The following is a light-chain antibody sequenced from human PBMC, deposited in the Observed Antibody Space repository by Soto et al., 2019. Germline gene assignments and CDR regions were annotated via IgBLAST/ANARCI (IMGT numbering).Light chain of an antibody. CDR1: QSVSSN. CDR2: GAS. V-gene: IGKV3-15*01. J-gene: IGKJ5*01. CDR3: QQYSNWPPIT. Sequence: EIVLTQSPGSLSLSPGERATLSCRASQSVSSNLAWYHQKPGQAPRLLIYGASTRATGIPARFSGSGSGTDFTLTISSLRSDDFAVYYCQQYSNWPPITFGQGTRLEIK.